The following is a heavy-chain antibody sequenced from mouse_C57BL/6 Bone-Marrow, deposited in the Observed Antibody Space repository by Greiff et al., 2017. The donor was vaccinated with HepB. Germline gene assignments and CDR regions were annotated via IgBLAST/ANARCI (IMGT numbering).Heavy chain of an antibody. CDR1: GFNIKDDY. Sequence: DVQLVESGAELVRPGASVKLSCTASGFNIKDDYMHWVKQRPEQGLEWIGWIDPENGDTEYASKFQGKATITADTSSNTAYLQLSSLTSEDTAVYYCTTGNFLYYYAMDYWGQGTSVTVSS. CDR2: IDPENGDT. J-gene: IGHJ4*01. CDR3: TTGNFLYYYAMDY. V-gene: IGHV14-4*01. D-gene: IGHD2-1*01.